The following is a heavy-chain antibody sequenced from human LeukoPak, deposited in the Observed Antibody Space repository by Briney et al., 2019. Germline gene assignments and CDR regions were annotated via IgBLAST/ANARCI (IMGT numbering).Heavy chain of an antibody. D-gene: IGHD1-26*01. CDR2: IYYSGST. J-gene: IGHJ4*02. Sequence: SETLSLTCTVSGGSISSYYWSWIRQPPGKGLEWIGYIYYSGSTNYNPSLKSRVTISVDTSKNQFSLKLSSVTAAGTAVYYCARDGARGRFDYWGQGTLVTVSS. V-gene: IGHV4-59*01. CDR3: ARDGARGRFDY. CDR1: GGSISSYY.